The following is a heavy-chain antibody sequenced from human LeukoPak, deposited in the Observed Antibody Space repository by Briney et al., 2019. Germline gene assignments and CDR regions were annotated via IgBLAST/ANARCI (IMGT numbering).Heavy chain of an antibody. J-gene: IGHJ3*02. D-gene: IGHD6-6*01. CDR3: ATDPSEYSSKKDAFDI. Sequence: ASVKVSCKVSGYTLTELSMHWVRQAPGKGLEWMGGFDPEDGETIYAQKFQGRVTMTEDTSTDTAYMELSSLRSEDTAVYYCATDPSEYSSKKDAFDIWGQGTMVTVSS. CDR1: GYTLTELS. V-gene: IGHV1-24*01. CDR2: FDPEDGET.